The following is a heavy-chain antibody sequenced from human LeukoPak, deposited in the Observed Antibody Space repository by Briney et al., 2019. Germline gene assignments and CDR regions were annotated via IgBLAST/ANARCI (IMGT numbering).Heavy chain of an antibody. D-gene: IGHD5-24*01. Sequence: SETLSLTCTVSGGSISSSSYYWGWIRQPPGKGPEWFGSIYYSGSTYYNPSLKIRVTISVDTFMNQFSLKLSSVTAADTAVYYCARQRDGYNHTRWGQGTMVTVSS. J-gene: IGHJ3*01. CDR2: IYYSGST. CDR3: ARQRDGYNHTR. CDR1: GGSISSSSYY. V-gene: IGHV4-39*01.